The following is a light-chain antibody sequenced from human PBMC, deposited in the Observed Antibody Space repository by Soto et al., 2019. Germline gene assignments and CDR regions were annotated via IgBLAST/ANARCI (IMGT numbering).Light chain of an antibody. CDR1: GSNIGRSS. J-gene: IGLJ3*02. CDR3: ATWDDSLSGVE. V-gene: IGLV1-44*01. CDR2: RNN. Sequence: QSVLTQPPSASGSPGQSVTIPCSGGGSNIGRSSVTWYQRLPGTAPKLLVYRNNQRPSGVPERFSGSNSGTSSSLAISDLQSEDEADDFCATWDDSLSGVEFGGGTKLTVL.